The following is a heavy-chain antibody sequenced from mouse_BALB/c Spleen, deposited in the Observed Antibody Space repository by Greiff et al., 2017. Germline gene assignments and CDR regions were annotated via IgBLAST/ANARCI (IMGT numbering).Heavy chain of an antibody. J-gene: IGHJ3*01. CDR1: GYSITSGYY. D-gene: IGHD1-1*02. Sequence: ESGPGLVKPSQSLSLTCSVTGYSITSGYYWNWIRQFPGNKLEWMGYISYDGSNNYNPSLKNRISITRDTSKNQFFLKLNSVTTEDTATYYCARGGTHFAYWGQGTLVTVSA. CDR2: ISYDGSN. CDR3: ARGGTHFAY. V-gene: IGHV3-6*02.